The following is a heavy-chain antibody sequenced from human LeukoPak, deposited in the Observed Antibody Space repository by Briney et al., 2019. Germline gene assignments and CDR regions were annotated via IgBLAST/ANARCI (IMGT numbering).Heavy chain of an antibody. J-gene: IGHJ6*04. CDR1: GYIFTSYW. D-gene: IGHD3-10*01. CDR3: ARRDYYGSGSTGMDV. Sequence: GESLKIYCKGSGYIFTSYWIGWVRQMPGKGLEWMGIIYPGDSDTRYSPSFQGQVTISADKSISTAYLQWSSLKASDTAMYYCARRDYYGSGSTGMDVWGKGTTVTVSS. CDR2: IYPGDSDT. V-gene: IGHV5-51*01.